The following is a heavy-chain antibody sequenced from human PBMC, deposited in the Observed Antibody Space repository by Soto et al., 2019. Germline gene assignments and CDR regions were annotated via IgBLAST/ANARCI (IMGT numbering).Heavy chain of an antibody. CDR1: RDTFSKYA. Sequence: QVQLVQSGAEVKKPGSSVKVSCKASRDTFSKYAFNWVRPAPGQGLEWMGRIIPIFDSRNYAEKFQGRVTITADESTSTAYMELRSLRFEDTAVYYCARGETYLGVWGQGTTVTVSS. J-gene: IGHJ6*02. CDR3: ARGETYLGV. V-gene: IGHV1-69*18. D-gene: IGHD3-16*01. CDR2: IIPIFDSR.